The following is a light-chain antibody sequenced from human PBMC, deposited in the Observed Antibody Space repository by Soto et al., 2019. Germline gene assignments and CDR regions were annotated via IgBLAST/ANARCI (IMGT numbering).Light chain of an antibody. J-gene: IGKJ1*01. CDR3: QQFYNLPWT. CDR1: QDISHY. CDR2: DAS. Sequence: DIQMTQSPSSLSASVGDRVTITCQASQDISHYLNWYQQKPGKAPKLLIYDASNLETGVPSKFSGSGSGTHCIFTISSLQPEDIATYYCQQFYNLPWTFGQGTKVEIE. V-gene: IGKV1-33*01.